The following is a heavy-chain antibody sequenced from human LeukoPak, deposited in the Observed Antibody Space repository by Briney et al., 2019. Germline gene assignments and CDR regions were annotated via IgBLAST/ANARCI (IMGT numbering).Heavy chain of an antibody. CDR3: AVLTGYPITYYYYYYMDV. J-gene: IGHJ6*03. CDR2: NYYSGST. CDR1: VGSISSSSYY. D-gene: IGHD3-9*01. V-gene: IGHV4-39*01. Sequence: PSETLSLTCTVSVGSISSSSYYWGWIPQPPGKGLVWIGWNYYSGSTYYNPSLKSRVTISVYTSKNQFSLKLSSVTAADTAVYYCAVLTGYPITYYYYYYMDVWGKGTTVTVSS.